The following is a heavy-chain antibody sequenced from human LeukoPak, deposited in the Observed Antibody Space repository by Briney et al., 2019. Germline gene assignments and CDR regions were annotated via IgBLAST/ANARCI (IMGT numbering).Heavy chain of an antibody. Sequence: GGSLRLSCATSGFSLSRNGMHWVRQAPGQGLEWVAFILSDGSYEYYADSVKGRFTISRDTSRNTLFLQMNSLRTEDTAVYYCAKCMAEPGTCYFDNWGQGTLVTVSS. V-gene: IGHV3-30*02. CDR1: GFSLSRNG. CDR3: AKCMAEPGTCYFDN. J-gene: IGHJ4*02. CDR2: ILSDGSYE. D-gene: IGHD2-8*01.